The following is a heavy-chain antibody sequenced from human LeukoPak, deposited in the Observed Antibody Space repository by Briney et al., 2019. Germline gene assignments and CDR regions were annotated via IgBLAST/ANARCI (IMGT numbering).Heavy chain of an antibody. CDR3: ARVGVIAAAIRTFDY. CDR2: INPSGGST. CDR1: GFTFSSYG. V-gene: IGHV1-46*01. Sequence: GGSLRLSCAASGFTFSSYGMHWVRQAPGQGLEWMGIINPSGGSTSYAQKFQGRVTMTRDTSTSTVYMELSSLRSEDTAVYYCARVGVIAAAIRTFDYWGQGTLVTVSS. J-gene: IGHJ4*02. D-gene: IGHD6-13*01.